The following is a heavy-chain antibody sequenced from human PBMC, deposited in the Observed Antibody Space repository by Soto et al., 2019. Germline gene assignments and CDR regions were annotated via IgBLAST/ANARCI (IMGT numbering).Heavy chain of an antibody. D-gene: IGHD3-10*01. Sequence: QVQLQESGPGLVKSSQTLSLTCTVSGGSISSDGNYWSWIRQHPGKVLEWIGYIYYSGSTNYNPSLKGRVTISVDTSKNQFSLKLNSVTAADTAVYYCARARMVRVIIYYYGMDVWGQGTTVTVSS. CDR1: GGSISSDGNY. J-gene: IGHJ6*02. V-gene: IGHV4-31*03. CDR2: IYYSGST. CDR3: ARARMVRVIIYYYGMDV.